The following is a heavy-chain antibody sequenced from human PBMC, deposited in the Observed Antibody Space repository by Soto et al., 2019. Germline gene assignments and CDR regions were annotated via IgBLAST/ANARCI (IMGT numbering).Heavy chain of an antibody. J-gene: IGHJ3*02. CDR2: IIPIFGTA. CDR1: GGTFSSYA. V-gene: IGHV1-69*06. Sequence: QVQLVQSGAEVKKPGSSVKVSCKASGGTFSSYAISWVRQAPGQGLEWMGGIIPIFGTANYAQKFQGRVTITADKSTSTAYMELSSLRSEDTALYYCARVVVTMIVVAGSRRAFDIWGQGTMVTVSS. CDR3: ARVVVTMIVVAGSRRAFDI. D-gene: IGHD3-22*01.